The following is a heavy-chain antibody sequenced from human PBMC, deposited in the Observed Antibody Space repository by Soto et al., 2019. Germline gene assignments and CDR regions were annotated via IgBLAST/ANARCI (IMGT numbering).Heavy chain of an antibody. D-gene: IGHD6-19*01. V-gene: IGHV1-3*01. Sequence: QVQLVQSGAEVKKPGASVKVSCKASGYTFTSYAMHWVRQAAGHRLEWMGWINAGNGNTKYSQKVQGRITITTDTSASTAYMELSSLRSEDTAVYYCARDLLRSGWYDYWGQGTLVTVSS. CDR1: GYTFTSYA. J-gene: IGHJ4*02. CDR2: INAGNGNT. CDR3: ARDLLRSGWYDY.